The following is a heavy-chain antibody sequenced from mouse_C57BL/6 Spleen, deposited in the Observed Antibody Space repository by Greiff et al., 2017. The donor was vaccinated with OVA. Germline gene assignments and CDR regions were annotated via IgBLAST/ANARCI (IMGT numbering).Heavy chain of an antibody. CDR3: AREGGGNYDVAY. J-gene: IGHJ3*01. D-gene: IGHD2-4*01. CDR1: GYAFTNYL. V-gene: IGHV1-54*01. CDR2: INPGSGGT. Sequence: QVQLQQSGAELVRPGTSVKVSCKASGYAFTNYLIEWVKQRPGQGLEWIGVINPGSGGTNYNEKFKGKATLTADKSSSTAYMQLSSLTSEDSAVYFCAREGGGNYDVAYWGQGTLVTVSA.